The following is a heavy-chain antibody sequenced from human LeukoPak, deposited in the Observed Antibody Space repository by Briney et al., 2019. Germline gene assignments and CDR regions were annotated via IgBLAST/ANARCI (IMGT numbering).Heavy chain of an antibody. CDR3: ARGAYCSSTSCYRVGY. Sequence: ASVKVSCKASGYTFTGYYMHWVRQAPGQGLEWMGWINPNSGGTNYAQKFQGRVTMTRDTSISTAYMELSRLRSDDTAVYYCARGAYCSSTSCYRVGYWGQGTLVTVSS. CDR2: INPNSGGT. V-gene: IGHV1-2*02. J-gene: IGHJ4*02. CDR1: GYTFTGYY. D-gene: IGHD2-2*01.